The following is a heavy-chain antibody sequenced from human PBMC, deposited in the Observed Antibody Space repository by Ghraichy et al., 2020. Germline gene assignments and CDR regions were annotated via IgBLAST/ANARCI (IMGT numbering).Heavy chain of an antibody. J-gene: IGHJ4*02. D-gene: IGHD6-19*01. V-gene: IGHV4-59*12. CDR2: IYYSGRT. CDR3: AREGDESGWYSPVDY. Sequence: SETLSLTCTVSGGSISSYYWSWIRQPPGKGLEWIGYIYYSGRTSYNPSLKSRVTISVDTSKNQFSLKLSSVTAADTAVYYCAREGDESGWYSPVDYWGQGTLVTVSS. CDR1: GGSISSYY.